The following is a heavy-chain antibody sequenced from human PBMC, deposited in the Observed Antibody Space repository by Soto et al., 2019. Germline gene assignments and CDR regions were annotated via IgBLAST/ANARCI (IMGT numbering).Heavy chain of an antibody. CDR3: ARVQWLALDY. CDR2: MYYTGST. D-gene: IGHD6-19*01. V-gene: IGHV4-39*01. Sequence: PSETLSLTCTVSGGSITGSNYYWGWVRQPPGKGLESIGTMYYTGSTYYNPSLKSRVTISIDTSKNQFSLNLSSVTAADTAIYYCARVQWLALDYWGQGSLVTVSS. CDR1: GGSITGSNYY. J-gene: IGHJ4*02.